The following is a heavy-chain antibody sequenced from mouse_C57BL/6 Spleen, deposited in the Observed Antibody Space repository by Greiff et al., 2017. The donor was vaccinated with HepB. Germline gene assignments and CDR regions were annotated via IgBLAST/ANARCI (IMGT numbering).Heavy chain of an antibody. CDR3: PWGEGFAY. CDR1: GFTFSDYG. D-gene: IGHD4-1*01. Sequence: EVMLVESGGGLVKPGGSLKLSCAASGFTFSDYGMHWVRQAPEKGLEWVAYISSGSSTIYYADTVKGRFTISRDNAKNTLFLQMTSMGSEDTAMYYCPWGEGFAYWGQGTLVTVSA. J-gene: IGHJ3*01. V-gene: IGHV5-17*01. CDR2: ISSGSSTI.